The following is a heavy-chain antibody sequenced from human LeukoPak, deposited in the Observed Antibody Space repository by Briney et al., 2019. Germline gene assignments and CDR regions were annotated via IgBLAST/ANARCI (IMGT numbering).Heavy chain of an antibody. D-gene: IGHD2-15*01. J-gene: IGHJ3*02. CDR2: IRYDGSNK. CDR1: GFTFSSYG. CDR3: AKGGGSPSSPGPHDAFDI. Sequence: PGRSLRLSCAASGFTFSSYGMHWVRQAPGKGLEWVAFIRYDGSNKYYADSVKGRFTISRDNSKNTLYLQMNSLRAEDTAVYYCAKGGGSPSSPGPHDAFDIWGQGTMVTVSS. V-gene: IGHV3-30*02.